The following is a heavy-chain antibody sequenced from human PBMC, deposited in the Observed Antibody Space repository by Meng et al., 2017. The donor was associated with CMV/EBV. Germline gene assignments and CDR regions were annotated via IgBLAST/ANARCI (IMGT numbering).Heavy chain of an antibody. CDR1: GGSISSCGYY. J-gene: IGHJ6*02. CDR2: IYYSGST. CDR3: ARDDVELYYGMDV. D-gene: IGHD1-26*01. V-gene: IGHV4-31*03. Sequence: SETLSLTCTVSGGSISSCGYYWSWLRQHPGKGLEWIGYIYYSGSTYYNPSLKSRVTISVDTSKNQFSLKLSTVTAADTAVYYCARDDVELYYGMDVWGQGTTVTVSS.